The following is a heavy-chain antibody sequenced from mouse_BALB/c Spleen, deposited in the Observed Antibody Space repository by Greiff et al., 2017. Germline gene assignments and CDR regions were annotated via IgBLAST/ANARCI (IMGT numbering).Heavy chain of an antibody. D-gene: IGHD2-4*01. CDR1: GYTFTSYW. J-gene: IGHJ3*01. CDR3: AYDYPFAY. Sequence: QVQLKESGAELARPGASVKLSCKASGYTFTSYWMQWVKQRPGQGLEWIGAIYPGDGDTRYTQKFKGKATLTADKSSSTAYMQLSSLASEDSAVYYCAYDYPFAYWGQGTLVTVSA. V-gene: IGHV1-87*01. CDR2: IYPGDGDT.